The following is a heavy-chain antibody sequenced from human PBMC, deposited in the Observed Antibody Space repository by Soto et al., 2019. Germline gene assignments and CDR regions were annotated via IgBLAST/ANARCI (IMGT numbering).Heavy chain of an antibody. CDR1: GGTFSRYA. D-gene: IGHD2-15*01. V-gene: IGHV1-69*13. CDR3: ARAYCSGGSCPYGMDV. J-gene: IGHJ6*02. Sequence: SVKVSCKASGGTFSRYAISWVRQAPGQGLEWMGGIIPLSGTANYAQKFQGRLTITADESTSIAYMELSSLRSEDTAVYYCARAYCSGGSCPYGMDVWGQGTTVTVSS. CDR2: IIPLSGTA.